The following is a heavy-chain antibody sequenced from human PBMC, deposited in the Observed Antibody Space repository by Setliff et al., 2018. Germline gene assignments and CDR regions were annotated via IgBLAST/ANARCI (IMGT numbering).Heavy chain of an antibody. D-gene: IGHD3-22*01. J-gene: IGHJ4*02. CDR1: GGSFTTYY. Sequence: SETLSLTCTVSGGSFTTYYWSWIRQSPGKGLEWIGYIYYSGSTNYNPSLKSRVSISVDTSKDQFSLRLTSVTAADTAVYYCAREYYYARSRNFDYWGQGTLVTVSS. V-gene: IGHV4-59*01. CDR3: AREYYYARSRNFDY. CDR2: IYYSGST.